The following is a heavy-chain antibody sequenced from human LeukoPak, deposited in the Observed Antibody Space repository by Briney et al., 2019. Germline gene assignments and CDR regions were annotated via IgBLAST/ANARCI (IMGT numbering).Heavy chain of an antibody. CDR2: IYYSGST. V-gene: IGHV4-39*07. Sequence: SETLSLTCTVSGGSISSSSYYWGWIRQPPGKGLEWIGSIYYSGSTYYNPSLESRVTISVDTSKNQFSLKLSSVTAADTAVYYCASQITMVRPYYFDYWGQGTLVTVSS. D-gene: IGHD3-10*01. J-gene: IGHJ4*02. CDR1: GGSISSSSYY. CDR3: ASQITMVRPYYFDY.